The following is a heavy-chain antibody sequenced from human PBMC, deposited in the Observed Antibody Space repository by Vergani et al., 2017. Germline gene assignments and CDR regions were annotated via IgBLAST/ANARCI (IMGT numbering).Heavy chain of an antibody. CDR3: ARRDTAMVRRDYFDY. V-gene: IGHV5-51*01. D-gene: IGHD5-18*01. CDR2: IYPGDSDT. Sequence: EVQLVQSGAEVKKPGESLKISCKGSGYSFTSYWIGWVRQMPGKGLEWMGIIYPGDSDTRYSPSFQGQVTISADKSISTAYLQWSSLKASDTAMYYCARRDTAMVRRDYFDYWGQGTLVTVSS. CDR1: GYSFTSYW. J-gene: IGHJ4*02.